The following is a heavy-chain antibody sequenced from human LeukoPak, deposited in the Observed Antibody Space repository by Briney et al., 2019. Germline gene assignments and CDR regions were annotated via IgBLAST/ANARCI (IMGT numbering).Heavy chain of an antibody. CDR1: GFTFSSYA. D-gene: IGHD2-8*01. Sequence: GGSLRLSCAASGFTFSSYAMSWVRPAPGKGLEWVSAISGRGGSIDYADSAKGRLTMSRDNSKNTLYLQMNSLRAEDTAVYYCAKAPLGVINWFDPWGQGTLVTVSS. V-gene: IGHV3-23*01. CDR2: ISGRGGSI. CDR3: AKAPLGVINWFDP. J-gene: IGHJ5*02.